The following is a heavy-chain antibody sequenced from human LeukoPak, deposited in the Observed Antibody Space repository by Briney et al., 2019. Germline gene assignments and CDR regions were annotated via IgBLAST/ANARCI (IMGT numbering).Heavy chain of an antibody. J-gene: IGHJ5*02. CDR1: GGSFSGYY. CDR2: INHSGST. CDR3: ASDYYDSSGYQNWFDP. Sequence: SETLSLTCAVYGGSFSGYYWSWIRQPPGKGLEWIGEINHSGSTNYNPSLKSRVTISVDTSKNQFSLKLSSVTAADMAVYYCASDYYDSSGYQNWFDPWGQGTLVTVSS. V-gene: IGHV4-34*01. D-gene: IGHD3-22*01.